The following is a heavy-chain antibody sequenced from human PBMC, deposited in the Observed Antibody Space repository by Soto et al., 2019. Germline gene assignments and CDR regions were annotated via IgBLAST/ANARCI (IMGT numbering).Heavy chain of an antibody. V-gene: IGHV1-2*02. CDR2: INPNSGGT. J-gene: IGHJ4*02. CDR3: AGHPYSSSLLNY. D-gene: IGHD6-6*01. Sequence: ASVKVSCKASGYTFTGYYMHWVRQAPGQGLEWMGWINPNSGGTNYAQKFQGRVTITADESTSTAYMELSSLRSEDTAVYYCAGHPYSSSLLNYWGQGTLVTVSS. CDR1: GYTFTGYY.